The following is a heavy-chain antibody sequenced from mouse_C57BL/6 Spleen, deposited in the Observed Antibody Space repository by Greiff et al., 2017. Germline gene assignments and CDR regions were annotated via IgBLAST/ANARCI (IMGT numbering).Heavy chain of an antibody. J-gene: IGHJ3*01. CDR2: IDPETGGT. CDR1: GYTFTDYE. V-gene: IGHV1-15*01. Sequence: QVQLQQSGAELVRPGASVTLSCKASGYTFTDYEMHWVKQTPVHGLEWIGAIDPETGGTAYNQKFKGKAILTADKSSSTAYMELRSLTSEDSAVYYCTKGYGSSYGWFAYWGQGTLVTVSA. D-gene: IGHD1-1*01. CDR3: TKGYGSSYGWFAY.